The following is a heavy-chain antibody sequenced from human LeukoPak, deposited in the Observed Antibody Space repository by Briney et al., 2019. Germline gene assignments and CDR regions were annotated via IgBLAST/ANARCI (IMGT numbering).Heavy chain of an antibody. CDR1: GFTFSSYA. CDR2: ISYDGSNK. V-gene: IGHV3-30*04. Sequence: GGSLRLSCAASGFTFSSYAMSWVRQAPGKGLEWVAVISYDGSNKYYADSVKGRFTISRDNSKNTLYLQMNSLRAEDTAVYYCARDEARVVPAAISSLGYWGQGTLVTVSS. J-gene: IGHJ4*02. D-gene: IGHD2-2*02. CDR3: ARDEARVVPAAISSLGY.